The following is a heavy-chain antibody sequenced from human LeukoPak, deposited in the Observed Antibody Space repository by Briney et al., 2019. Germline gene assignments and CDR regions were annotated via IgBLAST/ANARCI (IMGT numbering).Heavy chain of an antibody. V-gene: IGHV3-74*03. D-gene: IGHD3-3*01. J-gene: IGHJ4*02. Sequence: PGGSLRLSCEVSGFTVSRYRMHWVRQGPGKGLVWVSMTNRDGGTTTYADFVKGQFTMSRDNSKNTVFLQMNSLGVEDTGVYYCARASGYLNDLDYWGQGTAVTVSS. CDR3: ARASGYLNDLDY. CDR1: GFTVSRYR. CDR2: TNRDGGTT.